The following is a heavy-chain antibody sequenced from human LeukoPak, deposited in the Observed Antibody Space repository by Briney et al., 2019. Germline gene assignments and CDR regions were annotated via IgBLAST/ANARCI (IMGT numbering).Heavy chain of an antibody. CDR3: ARDDTGYSSGWSKDFDY. D-gene: IGHD6-19*01. Sequence: ASVKVSCKASGYTFTGYYMHWVRQAPGQGLEWMGWINPNSGGTNYAQKFQGRVTMTRDTSISTAYMELSRLRSDDTAVYYCARDDTGYSSGWSKDFDYWGQGTRVTVSS. CDR1: GYTFTGYY. J-gene: IGHJ4*02. CDR2: INPNSGGT. V-gene: IGHV1-2*02.